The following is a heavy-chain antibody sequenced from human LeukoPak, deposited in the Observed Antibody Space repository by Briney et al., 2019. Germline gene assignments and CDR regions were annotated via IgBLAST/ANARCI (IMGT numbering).Heavy chain of an antibody. J-gene: IGHJ4*02. Sequence: GGSLRLSCAASRFTFSSYEMNWVRQAPGKGLEWVSYISSSGSTIYYADSVKGRFTISRDNAKNSLYLQMNSLRAEDTAVYYCARDRMDYEADYWGQGTLVTVSS. CDR3: ARDRMDYEADY. CDR1: RFTFSSYE. V-gene: IGHV3-48*03. D-gene: IGHD4-17*01. CDR2: ISSSGSTI.